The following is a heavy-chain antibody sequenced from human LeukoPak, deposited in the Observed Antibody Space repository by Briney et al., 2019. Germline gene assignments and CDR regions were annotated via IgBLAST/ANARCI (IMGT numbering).Heavy chain of an antibody. CDR1: GYIFTSYW. CDR2: IDPSGSYT. Sequence: GESLKISCKGSGYIFTSYWISWVRQMPGKGLEWMGMIDPSGSYTNYSPSFQGHVTISADKSISTAYLQWSSLKASDTAMYYCASITMVRGVMTGMDVWGKGTTVTVSS. V-gene: IGHV5-10-1*01. CDR3: ASITMVRGVMTGMDV. D-gene: IGHD3-10*01. J-gene: IGHJ6*04.